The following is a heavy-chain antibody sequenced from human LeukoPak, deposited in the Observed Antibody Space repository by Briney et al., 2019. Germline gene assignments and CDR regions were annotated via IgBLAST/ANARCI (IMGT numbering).Heavy chain of an antibody. CDR2: INQDGSEK. CDR3: SRIVRGIVMPQNAFDI. V-gene: IGHV3-7*01. J-gene: IGHJ3*02. Sequence: GGSLRLSCAASGFTFSSYWMSWVRQAPGKGLEWVADINQDGSEKYSVDAVKGGFTISRDNKKNSLYLQMTSLRAEDTAIYYCSRIVRGIVMPQNAFDIWGQGTMVTVSS. CDR1: GFTFSSYW. D-gene: IGHD3-16*01.